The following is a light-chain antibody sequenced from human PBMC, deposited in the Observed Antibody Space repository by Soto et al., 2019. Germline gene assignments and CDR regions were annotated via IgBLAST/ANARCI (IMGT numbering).Light chain of an antibody. Sequence: DIQMTQSPSSLSASVGDRVTITCRASQSISSSYLNWYQQKPGKAPKLLIYAASSLQSGVPSRFSGSGSGTDFPLTISSLQPEDFAIYYCQQSYSTDLFTFGHGTEVDIK. V-gene: IGKV1-39*01. CDR2: AAS. CDR3: QQSYSTDLFT. CDR1: QSISSSY. J-gene: IGKJ3*01.